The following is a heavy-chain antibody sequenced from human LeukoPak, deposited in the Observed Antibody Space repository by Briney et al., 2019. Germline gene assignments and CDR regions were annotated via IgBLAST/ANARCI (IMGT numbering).Heavy chain of an antibody. V-gene: IGHV3-13*01. CDR2: IGTAGEI. D-gene: IGHD2-15*01. Sequence: GGSLRLSCAASGFTYSSYDIHWVRQATGKGLEWVSGIGTAGEIYYPGSVKGRFTISRENAKNSLYLQMNSLRSEDTAVYYCARGYCSGGSCVGSSRRGDYYYYYMDVWGKGTTVTVSS. CDR3: ARGYCSGGSCVGSSRRGDYYYYYMDV. J-gene: IGHJ6*03. CDR1: GFTYSSYD.